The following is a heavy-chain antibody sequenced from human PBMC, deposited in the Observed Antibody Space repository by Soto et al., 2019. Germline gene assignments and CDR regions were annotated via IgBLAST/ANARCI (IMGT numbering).Heavy chain of an antibody. Sequence: GGSLRLSCTASGFTFSTYWVSLVRQAPGKGREWVANMNQEGSEKYYVDSVKGRFTISKDNAKSSLYLQMNSLRVEDTAVYYCAREKSYGDSFDYWGQGT. D-gene: IGHD4-17*01. CDR1: GFTFSTYW. CDR2: MNQEGSEK. CDR3: AREKSYGDSFDY. V-gene: IGHV3-7*01. J-gene: IGHJ4*02.